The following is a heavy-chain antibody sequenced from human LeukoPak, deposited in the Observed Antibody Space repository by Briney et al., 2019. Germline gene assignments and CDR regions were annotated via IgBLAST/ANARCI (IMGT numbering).Heavy chain of an antibody. J-gene: IGHJ6*02. Sequence: GASVKVSCKASGGTFSSYAISWVRQAPGQGLEWMGGIIPIFGTANYAQKFQGRVTITAGESTSTAYMELSSLRSEDTAVYYCARDLRIAAAGRNYYYGMDVWGQGTTVTVSS. CDR3: ARDLRIAAAGRNYYYGMDV. V-gene: IGHV1-69*13. D-gene: IGHD6-13*01. CDR2: IIPIFGTA. CDR1: GGTFSSYA.